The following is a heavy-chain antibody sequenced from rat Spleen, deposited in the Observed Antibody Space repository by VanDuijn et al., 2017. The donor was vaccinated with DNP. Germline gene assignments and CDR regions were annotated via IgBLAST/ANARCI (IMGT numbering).Heavy chain of an antibody. V-gene: IGHV5-20*01. Sequence: EVQLVESGGGLVQPGRSLKLSCAASGFTFSDYYMAWVRQAPTKGLEWVASISYDGGSTYYRDSVKGRFTISRNNAKSSLYLQMNSLKSEDTATYYCARRGHTTGLNWFAYWGQGTSVSVS. CDR2: ISYDGGST. CDR1: GFTFSDYY. D-gene: IGHD1-9*01. CDR3: ARRGHTTGLNWFAY. J-gene: IGHJ3*01.